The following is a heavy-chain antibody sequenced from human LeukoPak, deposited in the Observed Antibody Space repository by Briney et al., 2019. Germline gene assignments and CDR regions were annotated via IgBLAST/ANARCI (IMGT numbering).Heavy chain of an antibody. CDR3: AGYSGYAPNTNWFDP. CDR1: GFTFSDYY. CDR2: ISSSANTI. V-gene: IGHV3-11*01. J-gene: IGHJ5*02. D-gene: IGHD5-12*01. Sequence: PGGSLRLSCAASGFTFSDYYMNWIRQAPGKGLEWVAYISSSANTIYYADSVKGRFTISRDNAKNSLYLQMNSLRAEDTGVYYCAGYSGYAPNTNWFDPWGQGTLVTVSS.